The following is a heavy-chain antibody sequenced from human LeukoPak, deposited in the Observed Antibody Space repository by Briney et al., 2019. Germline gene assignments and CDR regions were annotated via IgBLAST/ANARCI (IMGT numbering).Heavy chain of an antibody. D-gene: IGHD3-22*01. V-gene: IGHV1-18*01. CDR1: GYTFTSYG. Sequence: GASVKVSCKASGYTFTSYGLSWVRQAPGQGLEWMGWISAYNGNTNYAQKLQGRVTMTTDTSTSTAYMELRSLRSDDTAVYYCARDNYDSSGYYHINLNYYYYGMDVWGQGTTVTVSS. CDR2: ISAYNGNT. CDR3: ARDNYDSSGYYHINLNYYYYGMDV. J-gene: IGHJ6*02.